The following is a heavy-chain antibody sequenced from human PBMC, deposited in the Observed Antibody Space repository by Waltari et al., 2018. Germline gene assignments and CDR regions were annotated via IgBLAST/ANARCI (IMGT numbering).Heavy chain of an antibody. CDR2: IRYDGSNK. V-gene: IGHV3-30*02. CDR1: GFTFSSYG. D-gene: IGHD1-26*01. CDR3: APSARKGATTGLYFDY. J-gene: IGHJ4*02. Sequence: QVQLVESGGGVVQPGGSLRLSCAASGFTFSSYGMHGVRQAPGKGLEWVAFIRYDGSNKYYADSVKGRFTISRDNSKNTLYLQMNSLRAEDTAVYYCAPSARKGATTGLYFDYWGQGTLVTVSS.